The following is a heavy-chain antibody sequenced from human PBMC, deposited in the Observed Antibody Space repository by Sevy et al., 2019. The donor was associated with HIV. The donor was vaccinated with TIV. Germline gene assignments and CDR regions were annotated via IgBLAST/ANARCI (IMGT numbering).Heavy chain of an antibody. J-gene: IGHJ3*02. CDR1: GYTFTGYY. D-gene: IGHD2-2*03. CDR2: INPNSGGT. V-gene: IGHV1-2*02. Sequence: ASVKVSCKASGYTFTGYYMHWVRQAPGQGLEWMGWINPNSGGTNYAQKFQGRVTMTRETSISTAYMGLSRLRSDDTAVYYCASSSGYCSSTSCPRHWGAFDIWGQGTMVTVSS. CDR3: ASSSGYCSSTSCPRHWGAFDI.